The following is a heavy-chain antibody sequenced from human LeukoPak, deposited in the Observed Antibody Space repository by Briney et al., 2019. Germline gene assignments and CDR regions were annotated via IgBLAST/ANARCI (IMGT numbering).Heavy chain of an antibody. Sequence: SETLSLTCSVSGGSISSGDYYWGWIRQPPGKGLEWIGSIYYSGFTYYKPSLKSRVTISVDTSKNQFSLKLSSVTAADTAVYYCARRSGYYSGAFDIWGQGTMVTVSS. CDR2: IYYSGFT. J-gene: IGHJ3*02. V-gene: IGHV4-39*01. CDR3: ARRSGYYSGAFDI. D-gene: IGHD3-22*01. CDR1: GGSISSGDYY.